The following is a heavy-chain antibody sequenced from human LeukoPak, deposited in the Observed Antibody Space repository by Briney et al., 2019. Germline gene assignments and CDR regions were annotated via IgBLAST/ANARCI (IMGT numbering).Heavy chain of an antibody. CDR3: ARGMGYSSSWPLDY. Sequence: VASVKVSCKASGYTFTSYAMHWVRQAPGQRLEWMGWINAGNGNTKYSQKFQGRVTITRDTSASTVYMELSSLRSEDTAVYYCARGMGYSSSWPLDYWGQGTLVTVSS. J-gene: IGHJ4*02. V-gene: IGHV1-3*01. CDR2: INAGNGNT. D-gene: IGHD6-13*01. CDR1: GYTFTSYA.